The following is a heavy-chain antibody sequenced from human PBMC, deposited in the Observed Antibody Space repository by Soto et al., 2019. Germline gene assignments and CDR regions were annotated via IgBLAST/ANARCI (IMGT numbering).Heavy chain of an antibody. CDR2: IIPIFGTA. V-gene: IGHV1-69*13. J-gene: IGHJ6*02. CDR1: GGTFSSYA. Sequence: AAVKVSCKASGGTFSSYAISWVRQAPGQGLEWMGGIIPIFGTANYAQKFQGRVTITADESTSTAYMELSSLRSEDTAVYYCARCPYXDFWSGYYMDYYYYGMDVWAQGTTVTVS. D-gene: IGHD3-3*01. CDR3: ARCPYXDFWSGYYMDYYYYGMDV.